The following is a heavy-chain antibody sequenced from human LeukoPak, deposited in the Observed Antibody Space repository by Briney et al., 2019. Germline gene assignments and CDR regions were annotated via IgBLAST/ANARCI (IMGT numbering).Heavy chain of an antibody. D-gene: IGHD5-24*01. J-gene: IGHJ4*02. CDR1: GYRFTSYW. CDR3: ARHGEMATITPDY. V-gene: IGHV5-51*01. Sequence: GESLKISCKGSGYRFTSYWIGWVRQMPGKGLEWMGIIYPGDSDTRYSPSFQGQVTISADKSISTAYLQWSSLKASDTAMYYCARHGEMATITPDYRGKGTLVTVSS. CDR2: IYPGDSDT.